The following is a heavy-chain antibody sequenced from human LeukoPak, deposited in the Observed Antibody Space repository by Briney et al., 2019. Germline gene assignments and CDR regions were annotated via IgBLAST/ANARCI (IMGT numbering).Heavy chain of an antibody. V-gene: IGHV3-23*01. J-gene: IGHJ6*03. CDR2: ISGSAGST. CDR1: GFTFSYYA. Sequence: GGSLRLSCAASGFTFSYYAMTWVRQAPGKGLECLSGISGSAGSTRYADSVKGRFTISRDNSKNTLYLQMNSLRADDTAVYYCAKLGGHPLHNYYVGVWGKGTTVAVSS. D-gene: IGHD3-16*01. CDR3: AKLGGHPLHNYYVGV.